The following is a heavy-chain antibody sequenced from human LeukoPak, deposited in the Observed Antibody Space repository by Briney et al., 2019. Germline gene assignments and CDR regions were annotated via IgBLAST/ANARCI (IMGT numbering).Heavy chain of an antibody. Sequence: PGESLKISCKGSGYSFTSYWIGWVRQMPGKGLEWMGIIYPGDSDTRYSPSFQGQVTISADKSTTTAYLQWSSLKASDTAMYYCARHYSSGSYYTLYYFDYWGQGTLVTVSS. J-gene: IGHJ4*02. CDR3: ARHYSSGSYYTLYYFDY. V-gene: IGHV5-51*01. CDR1: GYSFTSYW. D-gene: IGHD3-10*01. CDR2: IYPGDSDT.